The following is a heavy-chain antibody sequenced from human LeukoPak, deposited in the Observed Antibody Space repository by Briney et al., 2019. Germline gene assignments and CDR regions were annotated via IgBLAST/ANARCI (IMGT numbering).Heavy chain of an antibody. V-gene: IGHV4-34*01. Sequence: SETLSLTCAVYGGSFSGYYWSWIRQPPGKGLEWIGEINHSGSTNYNPSLKSRVTISVDTSKNQFSLKLSSVTAADTAVYYCAGHRSNSYYDYVWGSYRPDAFDIWGQGTMVTVSS. CDR1: GGSFSGYY. J-gene: IGHJ3*02. CDR2: INHSGST. CDR3: AGHRSNSYYDYVWGSYRPDAFDI. D-gene: IGHD3-16*02.